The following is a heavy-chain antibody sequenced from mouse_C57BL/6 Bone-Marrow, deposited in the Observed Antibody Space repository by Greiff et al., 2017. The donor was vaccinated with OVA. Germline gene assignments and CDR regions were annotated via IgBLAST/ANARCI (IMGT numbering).Heavy chain of an antibody. CDR1: GFTFSDYY. J-gene: IGHJ2*01. CDR2: ISNGGGST. Sequence: DVKLVESGGGLVQPGGSLKLSCAASGFTFSDYYMYWVRQTPEKRLEWVAYISNGGGSTYYPDTVKGRFTISRDNAKNTLYLQMSRLKSEDTAMYYCARHGSSSYFDYWGQGTTLTVSS. CDR3: ARHGSSSYFDY. D-gene: IGHD1-1*01. V-gene: IGHV5-12*01.